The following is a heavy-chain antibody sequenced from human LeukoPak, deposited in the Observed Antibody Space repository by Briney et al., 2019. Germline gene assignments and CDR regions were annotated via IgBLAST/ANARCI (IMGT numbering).Heavy chain of an antibody. Sequence: PSETLSLTCAVSGGSISSSNWWSWVRQPPGKGLEWIGEIYHSGSTNYNPSLKSRVTISVDKSKNQFSLKLSSVTAADTAVYYCAVLGSPNFRDDYWGQGTLVTVSS. J-gene: IGHJ4*02. V-gene: IGHV4-4*02. D-gene: IGHD1-26*01. CDR1: GGSISSSNW. CDR2: IYHSGST. CDR3: AVLGSPNFRDDY.